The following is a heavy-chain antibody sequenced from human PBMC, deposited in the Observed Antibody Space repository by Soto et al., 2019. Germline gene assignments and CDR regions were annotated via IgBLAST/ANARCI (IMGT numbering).Heavy chain of an antibody. CDR1: GFTFSSYG. Sequence: GSLRLSCAASGFTFSSYGMHWVRQAPGKGLEWVAVISYGGSNKYYADSVKGRFTISRDNSKNTLYLQMNSLRAEDTAVYYCTKALILTGYYFQPFDYWGQGTLVTVSS. D-gene: IGHD3-9*01. J-gene: IGHJ4*02. CDR3: TKALILTGYYFQPFDY. V-gene: IGHV3-30*18. CDR2: ISYGGSNK.